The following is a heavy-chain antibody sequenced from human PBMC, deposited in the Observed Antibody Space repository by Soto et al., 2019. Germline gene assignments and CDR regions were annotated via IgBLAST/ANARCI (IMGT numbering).Heavy chain of an antibody. CDR2: TYYRSKWYY. D-gene: IGHD2-15*01. J-gene: IGHJ6*02. CDR1: GDSVTGNTAG. CDR3: ARDRGYDAHDYYYNAMDV. V-gene: IGHV6-1*01. Sequence: SQTLSLTCVISGDSVTGNTAGWNWIRQSPSRGLEWLGRTYYRSKWYYDYAGSVKGRMTINPDTSRNQFSLQLTSVSPEDTAVYYCARDRGYDAHDYYYNAMDVWGQGTTVTVSS.